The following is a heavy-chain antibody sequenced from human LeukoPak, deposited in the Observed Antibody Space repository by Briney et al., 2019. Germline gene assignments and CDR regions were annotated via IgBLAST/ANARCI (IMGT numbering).Heavy chain of an antibody. CDR3: ARDRDSSGLRDFDL. CDR2: IYYSGNT. D-gene: IGHD3-22*01. J-gene: IGHJ2*01. V-gene: IGHV4-59*01. Sequence: SETLSLTCTVSGGSISSYYWSWIRQPPGKGLEWIGYIYYSGNTNSISINTSKNQFSLQLSSVTAADTAVYYCARDRDSSGLRDFDLWGRGTLVTVSA. CDR1: GGSISSYY.